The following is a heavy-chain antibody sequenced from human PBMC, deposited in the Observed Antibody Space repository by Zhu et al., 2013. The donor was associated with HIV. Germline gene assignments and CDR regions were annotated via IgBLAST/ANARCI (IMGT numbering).Heavy chain of an antibody. D-gene: IGHD3-22*01. J-gene: IGHJ4*02. V-gene: IGHV3-74*01. Sequence: EVQLVESGGGLVQPGGSLRLSCAASGFTFSSYWMHWVRQAPGKGLVWVSRINSDGSSTSYADSVKGRFTISRDNAKNTLYLQMNSLRAEDTAVYYCARDQYYYDSSGYYYGVRHPDYWGQGTLVTVSS. CDR1: GFTFSSYW. CDR3: ARDQYYYDSSGYYYGVRHPDY. CDR2: INSDGSST.